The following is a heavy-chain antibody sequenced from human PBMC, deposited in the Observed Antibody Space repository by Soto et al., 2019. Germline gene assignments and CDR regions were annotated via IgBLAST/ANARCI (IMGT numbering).Heavy chain of an antibody. V-gene: IGHV5-10-1*01. CDR3: ARLSVVDYYGMDV. CDR2: IDPSDSYS. J-gene: IGHJ6*02. D-gene: IGHD3-22*01. CDR1: GYRFTSYC. Sequence: PGESLKISCKGSGYRFTSYCISWVRQMPGKGLEWMGRIDPSDSYSNYSPSFQGHVTISADKSISTAYLQWNSLKASDTAIYYCARLSVVDYYGMDVWGQGTTVTVSS.